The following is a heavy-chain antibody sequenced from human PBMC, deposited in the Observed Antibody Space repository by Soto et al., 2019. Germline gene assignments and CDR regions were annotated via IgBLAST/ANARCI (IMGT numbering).Heavy chain of an antibody. CDR3: ARDSGDPSGLDY. Sequence: GGSLRLSCAASGFTFSSYGMHWVRQAPGKGLEWVAVIWYDGSNKYYADSVKGRFTISRDNSKNTLYLQMNSLRAEDTAVYYCARDSGDPSGLDYWGQGTLVTVSS. J-gene: IGHJ4*02. V-gene: IGHV3-33*01. D-gene: IGHD2-15*01. CDR2: IWYDGSNK. CDR1: GFTFSSYG.